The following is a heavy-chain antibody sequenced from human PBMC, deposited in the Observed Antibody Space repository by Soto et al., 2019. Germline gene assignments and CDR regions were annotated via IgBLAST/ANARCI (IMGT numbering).Heavy chain of an antibody. D-gene: IGHD4-17*01. V-gene: IGHV4-31*03. J-gene: IGHJ5*02. CDR3: ARVNDYGVYWFDP. Sequence: QVQLQESGPGLVKPSQTLSLTCTVSGGSITSGDYYWSWIRQHPGKGLEWIGYIYYSGSTYYNPSLQSRVSISVDRSQDQFSLNLTSVTAADTAVYYCARVNDYGVYWFDPWGQGTLVTVSS. CDR1: GGSITSGDYY. CDR2: IYYSGST.